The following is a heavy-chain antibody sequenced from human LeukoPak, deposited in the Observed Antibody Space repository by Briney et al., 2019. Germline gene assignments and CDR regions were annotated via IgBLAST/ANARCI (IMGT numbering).Heavy chain of an antibody. CDR3: AKDFVGAGAFDI. J-gene: IGHJ3*02. D-gene: IGHD1-26*01. V-gene: IGHV3-7*01. Sequence: GGSLRLSCAASGVPISGYWMSWVRQAPGKGLEWVANIKQDASEIYYVGSVKGRFTISRDNAKNSVFLQMNSLRAEDTAVYYCAKDFVGAGAFDIWGQGTMVTVSS. CDR2: IKQDASEI. CDR1: GVPISGYW.